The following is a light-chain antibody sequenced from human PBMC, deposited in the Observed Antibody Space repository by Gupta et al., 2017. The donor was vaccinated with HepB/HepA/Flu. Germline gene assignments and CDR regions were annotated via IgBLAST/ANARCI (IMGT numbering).Light chain of an antibody. CDR1: QSISSTS. Sequence: EIVLTQSPATLSLSPGERATLSCRASQSISSTSLAWYQQKPGQAPRLLIYDASNRATGITARFSGNGDGTDFTLTISSLEPEDFALYHCQHRLHGHPGDTFGQGTLMEIK. CDR3: QHRLHGHPGDT. J-gene: IGKJ5*01. V-gene: IGKV3-11*01. CDR2: DAS.